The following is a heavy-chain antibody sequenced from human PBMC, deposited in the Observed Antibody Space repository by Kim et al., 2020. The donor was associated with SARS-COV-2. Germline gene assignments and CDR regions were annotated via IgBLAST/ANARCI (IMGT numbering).Heavy chain of an antibody. J-gene: IGHJ6*02. Sequence: GGSLRLSCAASGFTFSSYSMNWVRQAPGKGLEWVSYISSSSSTIYYADSVKGRFTISRDNAKNSLYLQMNSLRDEDTAVYYCARDVLLWFGELLYPYYHYGMDVWCQGTTVTVSS. CDR1: GFTFSSYS. V-gene: IGHV3-48*02. CDR3: ARDVLLWFGELLYPYYHYGMDV. CDR2: ISSSSSTI. D-gene: IGHD3-10*01.